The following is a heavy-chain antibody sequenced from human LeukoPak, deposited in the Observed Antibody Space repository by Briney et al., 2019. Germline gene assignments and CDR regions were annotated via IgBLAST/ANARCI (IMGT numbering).Heavy chain of an antibody. Sequence: GGSLRLSCAASGFTFSSYGMHWVRQAPGKGLEWVAVISYDGSNKYYADSVKGRFTISRDNSKNTLYLQMNSLRAEDTAVYYCARDSAAAGGPDYWGQGTLVTVSS. CDR3: ARDSAAAGGPDY. CDR1: GFTFSSYG. J-gene: IGHJ4*02. V-gene: IGHV3-30*03. CDR2: ISYDGSNK. D-gene: IGHD6-13*01.